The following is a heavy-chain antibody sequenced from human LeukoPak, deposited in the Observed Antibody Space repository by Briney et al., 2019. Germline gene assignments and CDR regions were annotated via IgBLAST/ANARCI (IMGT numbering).Heavy chain of an antibody. CDR1: GFTFSSYE. J-gene: IGHJ4*02. CDR2: ISGSRGAT. D-gene: IGHD4-17*01. CDR3: AGGSYGRAIFDY. V-gene: IGHV3-48*03. Sequence: PGGSLRLSCAASGFTFSSYEMNWVRQAPGKGLEWVSYISGSRGATYYADSVKGRFTISKDNAKNSLYLQMNSLRAEDTAVYYCAGGSYGRAIFDYWGQGTLVTVSS.